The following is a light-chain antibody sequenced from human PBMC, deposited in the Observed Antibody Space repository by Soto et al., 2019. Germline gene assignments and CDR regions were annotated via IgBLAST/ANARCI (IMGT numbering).Light chain of an antibody. CDR3: QQYNTYAWT. Sequence: DIQMTQSPSTLSASVGDRVTITCRASQSVSSWLAWYQQKPGKAPKLLIYEASSVESGVPSRFSGSGSGTEFTLTISSLQPDDFATYYCQQYNTYAWTFGQGTKVEIK. CDR2: EAS. CDR1: QSVSSW. V-gene: IGKV1-5*03. J-gene: IGKJ1*01.